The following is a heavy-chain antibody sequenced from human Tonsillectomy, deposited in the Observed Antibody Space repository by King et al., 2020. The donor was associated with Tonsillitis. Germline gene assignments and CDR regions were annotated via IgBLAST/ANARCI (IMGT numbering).Heavy chain of an antibody. CDR1: GFTFSSYE. J-gene: IGHJ6*03. D-gene: IGHD1-26*01. CDR3: AGGIGAEVGYYYYYYMDV. CDR2: ISSSGSTI. V-gene: IGHV3-48*03. Sequence: VQLVESGGGLVQPGGSLRLSCAASGFTFSSYEMNWVRQAPGKGLEWVSYISSSGSTIYYADSVKGRFTISRDNAKNSLYLQMNSLRAEDTAVYYCAGGIGAEVGYYYYYYMDVWGKGTTVTVSS.